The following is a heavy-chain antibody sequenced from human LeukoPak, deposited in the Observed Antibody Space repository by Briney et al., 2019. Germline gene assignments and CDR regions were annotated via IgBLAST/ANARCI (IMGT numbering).Heavy chain of an antibody. D-gene: IGHD6-13*01. J-gene: IGHJ4*01. Sequence: GRSLRLSCAASGFTFSSHAMHWVRQAPGKGLEWVAVISTDGRDKHHAESVKGRFTISRDNSKNTLYLQMNSLRPEDTAVYYCAKDKARAADYYFDYWGLGTLVTVSS. CDR2: ISTDGRDK. V-gene: IGHV3-30*18. CDR1: GFTFSSHA. CDR3: AKDKARAADYYFDY.